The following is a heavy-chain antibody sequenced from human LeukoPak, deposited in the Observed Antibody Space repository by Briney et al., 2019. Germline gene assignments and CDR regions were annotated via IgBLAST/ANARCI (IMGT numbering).Heavy chain of an antibody. J-gene: IGHJ4*02. Sequence: GGSLRLSCAASGFTFSSYAMSWVRQAPGEGLEWVSGISAGGDTTYTADSVRGRFTISRDNSNNTLYLQMNTLTAEDTAVYYCAAISYSGTWPVGYWGQGILVTVTA. CDR3: AAISYSGTWPVGY. D-gene: IGHD6-25*01. V-gene: IGHV3-23*01. CDR2: ISAGGDTT. CDR1: GFTFSSYA.